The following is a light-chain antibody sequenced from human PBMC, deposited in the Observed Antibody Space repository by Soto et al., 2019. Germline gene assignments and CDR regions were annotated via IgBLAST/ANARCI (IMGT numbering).Light chain of an antibody. J-gene: IGKJ2*01. CDR3: QQYGRSPPFT. Sequence: EIVLTQSPGTLSLSPGERATLSCRASQSVSSSYIAWYQQNPGQAPRLLIYGASSRATGIPDRFSGSGSGTDFTLTLSRLEPEDFAVYFCQQYGRSPPFTFGQGTKVEI. CDR2: GAS. V-gene: IGKV3-20*01. CDR1: QSVSSSY.